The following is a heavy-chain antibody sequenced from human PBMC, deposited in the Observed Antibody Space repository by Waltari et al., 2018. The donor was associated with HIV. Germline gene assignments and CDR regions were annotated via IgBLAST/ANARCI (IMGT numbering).Heavy chain of an antibody. J-gene: IGHJ4*02. D-gene: IGHD3-9*01. Sequence: QLQESGPGLVKPSETLSLTCRVTGAGITDDYWTWIQHPPGKGLEWIGTIYYTGRRKYSPSPKSRLTLSVDRSANNLSLRLKAVTAADTAVYYCTRSLHILAGSSQGDLAYWGQGILVAVSS. CDR3: TRSLHILAGSSQGDLAY. CDR1: GAGITDDY. CDR2: IYYTGRR. V-gene: IGHV4-59*08.